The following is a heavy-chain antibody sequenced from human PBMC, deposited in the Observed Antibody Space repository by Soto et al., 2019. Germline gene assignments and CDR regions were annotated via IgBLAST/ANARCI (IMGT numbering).Heavy chain of an antibody. Sequence: QVQLQEWGPGLVKPSQTLSLTCTVSGGSISSGGYYWSWIRQHPGKGLEWIGYIYYSGSTYYNPSLKSRVTISVDTSKNQFALKLSSVTAADTAVYYCAREWGWFGELHNWFDPWGQGTLVTVSS. D-gene: IGHD3-10*01. J-gene: IGHJ5*02. CDR1: GGSISSGGYY. V-gene: IGHV4-31*03. CDR3: AREWGWFGELHNWFDP. CDR2: IYYSGST.